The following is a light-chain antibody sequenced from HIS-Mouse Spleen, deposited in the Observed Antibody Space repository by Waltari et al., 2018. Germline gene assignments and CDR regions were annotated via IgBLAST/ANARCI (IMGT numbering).Light chain of an antibody. CDR3: QAWDSSYSV. V-gene: IGLV3-1*01. J-gene: IGLJ2*01. Sequence: SYELTQPPSVSVSPGQTASITCSGDKLGDKYACWYQQTPGQSPVLVIYQDSKRPSGITERFSGSNAGNTATLTISGTQAMDEADYYCQAWDSSYSVFGGGTKLTVL. CDR1: KLGDKY. CDR2: QDS.